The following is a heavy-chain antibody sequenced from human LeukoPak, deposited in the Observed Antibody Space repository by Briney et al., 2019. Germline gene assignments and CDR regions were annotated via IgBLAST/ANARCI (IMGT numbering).Heavy chain of an antibody. V-gene: IGHV3-23*01. D-gene: IGHD3-10*01. CDR2: ISGSGGST. Sequence: PGGSLRLSCAASGFTFSSYAMSWVRQAPGKGLEWVSAISGSGGSTYYADSVKGRFTISRDNSKNTLYLQMNSLRAEDTAVYYCAKDRVRLWFGELDGMDVWGQGTTVTVSS. J-gene: IGHJ6*02. CDR1: GFTFSSYA. CDR3: AKDRVRLWFGELDGMDV.